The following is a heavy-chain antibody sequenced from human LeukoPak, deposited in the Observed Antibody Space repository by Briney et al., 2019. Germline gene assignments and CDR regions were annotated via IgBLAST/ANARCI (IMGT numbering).Heavy chain of an antibody. CDR3: ARVNSIAAAGDFDY. V-gene: IGHV1-69*13. Sequence: ASVKVSCKASGGTFSSYAISWVRQAPGQGLEWMGGIIPIFGTANYAQKFQGRVTITSDESTSTAYMELSSLRSEDTAVYYCARVNSIAAAGDFDYWGQGTLVTVFS. D-gene: IGHD6-13*01. CDR2: IIPIFGTA. J-gene: IGHJ4*02. CDR1: GGTFSSYA.